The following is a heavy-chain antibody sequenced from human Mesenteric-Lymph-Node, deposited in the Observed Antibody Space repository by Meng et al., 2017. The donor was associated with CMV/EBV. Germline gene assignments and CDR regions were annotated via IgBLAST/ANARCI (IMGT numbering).Heavy chain of an antibody. J-gene: IGHJ4*02. Sequence: KGSCEPSGGTFSSYAISWVRQAPGQGLVWMGGIIPIFDTANYAQKFQGRVTITTDESTSTAYMELSSLRSEDTAVYYCARGRSSTYDYWGQGTLVTVSS. CDR1: GGTFSSYA. CDR3: ARGRSSTYDY. CDR2: IIPIFDTA. V-gene: IGHV1-69*05. D-gene: IGHD6-13*01.